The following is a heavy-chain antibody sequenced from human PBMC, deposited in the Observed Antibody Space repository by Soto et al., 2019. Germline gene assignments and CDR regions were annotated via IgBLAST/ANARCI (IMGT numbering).Heavy chain of an antibody. J-gene: IGHJ5*02. D-gene: IGHD4-17*01. CDR2: IYYSGST. CDR1: GGSISSGGYY. CDR3: AGYGDYFNWFDP. V-gene: IGHV4-31*03. Sequence: SETLSLTCTVFGGSISSGGYYWSWIRQHPGKGLEWIGYIYYSGSTYYNPSLKSRVTISVDTSKNQFSLKLSSVTAADTAVYYCAGYGDYFNWFDPWGQGTLVTVSS.